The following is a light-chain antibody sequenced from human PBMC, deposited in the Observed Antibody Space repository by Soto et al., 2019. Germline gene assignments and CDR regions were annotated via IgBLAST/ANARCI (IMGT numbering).Light chain of an antibody. V-gene: IGKV3-15*01. CDR1: QISLTN. CDR3: QQYNNWPIT. J-gene: IGKJ5*01. Sequence: EIVMTQSPATLSVSPGERATLSCRASQISLTNLAWYQQKPGQAPRLLIYGESTRATGIPARFSGSGSGTEFTLTISSLQSEDFEIYYCQQYNNWPITFGQGTRREIK. CDR2: GES.